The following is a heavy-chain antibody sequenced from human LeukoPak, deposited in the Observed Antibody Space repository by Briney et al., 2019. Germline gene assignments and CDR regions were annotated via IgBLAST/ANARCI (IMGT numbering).Heavy chain of an antibody. V-gene: IGHV3-23*01. J-gene: IGHJ6*02. Sequence: GGSLRLSCAASGFTFSDYYMSWIRQAPGKGLEWVSAISGSGGSTYYADSVKGRFTISRDNSKNTLYLQMNSLRAEDTAVYYCAKDWGYCSSTSCYAIYYYYGMDVWGQGTTVTVSS. CDR2: ISGSGGST. D-gene: IGHD2-2*01. CDR1: GFTFSDYY. CDR3: AKDWGYCSSTSCYAIYYYYGMDV.